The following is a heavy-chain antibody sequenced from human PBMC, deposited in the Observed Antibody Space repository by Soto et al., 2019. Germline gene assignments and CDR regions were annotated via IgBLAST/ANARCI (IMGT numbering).Heavy chain of an antibody. Sequence: SVKVSCKASGGTFSSHSISWVLQAPGEGLEWMGGIIPFFKATNYAQKFQGRVTITADDSTSTAYMDLYSLRSEDTAVYYCARDVPLNYYDGTFSYYAMDVWGQGTTVTVSS. CDR3: ARDVPLNYYDGTFSYYAMDV. CDR1: GGTFSSHS. D-gene: IGHD3-16*01. J-gene: IGHJ6*02. V-gene: IGHV1-69*13. CDR2: IIPFFKAT.